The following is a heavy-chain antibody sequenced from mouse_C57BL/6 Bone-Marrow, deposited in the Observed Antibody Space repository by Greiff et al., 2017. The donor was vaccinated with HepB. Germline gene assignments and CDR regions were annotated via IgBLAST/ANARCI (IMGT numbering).Heavy chain of an antibody. J-gene: IGHJ4*01. CDR2: IDPENGDT. CDR3: TTGNFLYYYAMDY. CDR1: GFNIKDDY. Sequence: VQLKQSGAELVRPGASVKLSCTASGFNIKDDYMHWVKQRPEQGLEWIGWIDPENGDTEYASKFQGKATIPADTSSNTAYLQLSSLTSEDTAVYYCTTGNFLYYYAMDYWGQGTSVTVSS. V-gene: IGHV14-4*01. D-gene: IGHD2-1*01.